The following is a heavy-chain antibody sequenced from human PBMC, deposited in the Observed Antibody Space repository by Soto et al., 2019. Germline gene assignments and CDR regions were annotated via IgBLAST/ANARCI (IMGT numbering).Heavy chain of an antibody. V-gene: IGHV4-34*01. J-gene: IGHJ6*03. CDR3: ARTTVNRYYYYYYMDV. CDR2: INHSGSN. CDR1: GGAFSGYY. D-gene: IGHD4-4*01. Sequence: QVQLQQWGAGLLKPSETLSLTCAVYGGAFSGYYWSWIRQPPGKGLEWIGEINHSGSNNYNPSLKSRVTISVHTSNNQLSLKLSSVTAADTAVYSCARTTVNRYYYYYYMDVWGKGTTVTVSS.